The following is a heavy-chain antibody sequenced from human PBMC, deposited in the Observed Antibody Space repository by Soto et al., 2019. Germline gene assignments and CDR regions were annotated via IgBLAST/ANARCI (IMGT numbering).Heavy chain of an antibody. D-gene: IGHD2-2*01. V-gene: IGHV3-33*01. J-gene: IGHJ6*02. CDR1: GFTFSSYG. CDR2: IWYDGSNK. Sequence: PGGSLRLSSASSGFTFSSYGMPWFRQAAGKGVDRVAVIWYDGSNKYYADSVKGRFTISRDNSKNTLYLQMNSLRAEDTAVYYCARSVVPAAIPYYYYHGMDVWGQGTTVTGSS. CDR3: ARSVVPAAIPYYYYHGMDV.